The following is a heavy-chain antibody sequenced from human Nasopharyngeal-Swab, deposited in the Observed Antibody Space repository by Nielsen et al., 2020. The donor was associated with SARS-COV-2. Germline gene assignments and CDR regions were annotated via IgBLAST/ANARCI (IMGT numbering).Heavy chain of an antibody. CDR3: AREHIIGNWFDP. Sequence: RQAPGKGLEWIGSTYHSGSTNNNPSLKSRVTITVDASKNQVSLKLTSVTAADTAVYYCAREHIIGNWFDPWGQGTRVTVSS. V-gene: IGHV4-59*01. D-gene: IGHD3-3*01. CDR2: TYHSGST. J-gene: IGHJ5*02.